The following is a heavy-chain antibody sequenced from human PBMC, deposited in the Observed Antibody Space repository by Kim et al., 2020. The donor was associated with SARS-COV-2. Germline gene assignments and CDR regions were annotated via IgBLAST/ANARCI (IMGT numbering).Heavy chain of an antibody. Sequence: SETLSLTCAVYGGSFSGYYWSWIRQPPGKGLEWIGEINHSGSTNYNPSLKSRVTISVDTSKNQFSLKLSSVTAADTAVYYCARVQGYSGYGYVHWYFDLWGRGTLVTVSS. V-gene: IGHV4-34*01. CDR2: INHSGST. CDR3: ARVQGYSGYGYVHWYFDL. J-gene: IGHJ2*01. CDR1: GGSFSGYY. D-gene: IGHD5-12*01.